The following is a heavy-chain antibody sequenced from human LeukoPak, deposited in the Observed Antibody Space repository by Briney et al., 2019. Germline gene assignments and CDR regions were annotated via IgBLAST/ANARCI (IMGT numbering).Heavy chain of an antibody. D-gene: IGHD6-19*01. V-gene: IGHV3-33*01. Sequence: PGGSLRLSCAAPGFIFRRYGMHWVRQTPGKGLEGVAVIWYDGSNKYYADSVKGRFTISRDNSKNTLYLHMNSLRVEDTAVYYCARQQDSSGWTNDAFDIWGQGTMVTVSS. CDR3: ARQQDSSGWTNDAFDI. CDR1: GFIFRRYG. J-gene: IGHJ3*02. CDR2: IWYDGSNK.